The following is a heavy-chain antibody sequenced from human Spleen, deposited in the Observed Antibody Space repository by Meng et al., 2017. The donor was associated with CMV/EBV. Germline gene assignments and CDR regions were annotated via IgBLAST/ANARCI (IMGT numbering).Heavy chain of an antibody. D-gene: IGHD2-15*01. CDR3: ATQDAFCSVF. J-gene: IGHJ4*02. Sequence: GSLRLSCAVSGGSITISNWWSWVRQPPGKGLEWIGEFSQSGSTNYSPSLKSRVTMSLDKSKNQFSLQLSPVTAADTAVYYCATQDAFCSVFWGQGALVTVSS. V-gene: IGHV4-4*02. CDR2: FSQSGST. CDR1: GGSITISNW.